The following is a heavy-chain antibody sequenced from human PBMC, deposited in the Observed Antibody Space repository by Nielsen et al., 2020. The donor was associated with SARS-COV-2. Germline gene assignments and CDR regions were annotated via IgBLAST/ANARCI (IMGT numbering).Heavy chain of an antibody. V-gene: IGHV3-53*04. Sequence: GESLKISCAASGFTVSSNYMSWVRQAPGKGLEWVSVIYSGGSTYYADSVKGRFTISRHNSKNTLYLQMNSLRAEDTAVYYYARGGVNSSGYYYVYAFDIWGQGTMVTVSS. CDR3: ARGGVNSSGYYYVYAFDI. CDR2: IYSGGST. D-gene: IGHD3-22*01. J-gene: IGHJ3*02. CDR1: GFTVSSNY.